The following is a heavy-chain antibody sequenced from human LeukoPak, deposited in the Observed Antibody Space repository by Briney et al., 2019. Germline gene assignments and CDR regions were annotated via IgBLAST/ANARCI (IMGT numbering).Heavy chain of an antibody. D-gene: IGHD5-18*01. CDR2: INSDGSIT. CDR1: GFTFTTYW. J-gene: IGHJ6*02. CDR3: ARDAVDTANAV. V-gene: IGHV3-74*01. Sequence: GGSRSLPCAASGFTFTTYWMHWFRQVPGRGLVWVSHINSDGSITSYADSVKGRFTISRDNAKNTLDLQINSLRAEDTAVYYCARDAVDTANAVWGQGTTVTVSS.